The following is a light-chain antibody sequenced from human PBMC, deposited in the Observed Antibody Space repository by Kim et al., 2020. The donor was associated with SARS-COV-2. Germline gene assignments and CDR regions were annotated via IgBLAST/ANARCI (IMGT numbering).Light chain of an antibody. CDR3: QQYHSSLT. V-gene: IGKV3-20*01. CDR2: GAS. J-gene: IGKJ4*01. CDR1: QGVRGDY. Sequence: LSPGETATRACRARQGVRGDYLAWDQQRPGQAPRLLIHGASSRATGIPDRFSGSASGTDFILTISRLEPEDFAVYYCQQYHSSLTFGGGTKVDIK.